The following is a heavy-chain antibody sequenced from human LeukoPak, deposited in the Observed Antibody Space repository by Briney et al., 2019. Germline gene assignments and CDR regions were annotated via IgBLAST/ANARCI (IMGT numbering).Heavy chain of an antibody. D-gene: IGHD3-22*01. CDR3: ARDLLAYYYDSSNWFDP. Sequence: ASVKVSCKASGYTFTSYAMHWVRQAPGQRLEWMGWINAGNGNTKYSQKFQGRVTMTRDTSTSTVYMELSSLRSEDTVVYYCARDLLAYYYDSSNWFDPWGQGTLVTVSS. CDR2: INAGNGNT. J-gene: IGHJ5*02. V-gene: IGHV1-3*01. CDR1: GYTFTSYA.